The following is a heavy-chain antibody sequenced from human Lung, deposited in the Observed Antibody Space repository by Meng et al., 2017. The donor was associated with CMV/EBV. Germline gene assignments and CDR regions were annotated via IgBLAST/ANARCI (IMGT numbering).Heavy chain of an antibody. D-gene: IGHD6-19*01. CDR2: IYHSGGT. V-gene: IGHV4-4*02. Sequence: QWQLRESGPGLVKPSGTLPLTCAVSGGSISISTWWRWVRQPPGKGLEWIGEIYHSGGTNYNPSLRGRVTISLDKSKNQFSLTLRSETAADTAAYYCARDPYATGWAGWGQGTLVTVSS. CDR1: GGSISISTW. J-gene: IGHJ4*02. CDR3: ARDPYATGWAG.